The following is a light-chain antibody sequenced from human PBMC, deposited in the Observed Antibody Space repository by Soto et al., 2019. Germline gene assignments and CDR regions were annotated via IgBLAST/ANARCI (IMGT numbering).Light chain of an antibody. Sequence: TLSLSPGERATLSCRASQSVSSSYLAWYQHKPGQAPRLLMYGASTRATGIPARFSGSGSGTEFTLTISSLQSEDFAVYYCQQYNNWPSITFGQGTRLEI. V-gene: IGKV3-15*01. CDR1: QSVSSSY. CDR2: GAS. CDR3: QQYNNWPSIT. J-gene: IGKJ5*01.